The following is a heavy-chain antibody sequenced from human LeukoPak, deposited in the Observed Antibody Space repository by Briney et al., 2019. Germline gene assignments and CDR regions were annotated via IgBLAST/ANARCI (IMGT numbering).Heavy chain of an antibody. Sequence: GGSLRLSCAASGFTFSSYSMNWVRQAPGKGLEWVSSISSSSSYIYYADSVKGRFTISRDNAKNSLYLQMNSLRAEDTAVYYCARGDSSSWYDWFDPWGQGALVTVSS. D-gene: IGHD6-13*01. V-gene: IGHV3-21*01. CDR1: GFTFSSYS. CDR2: ISSSSSYI. J-gene: IGHJ5*02. CDR3: ARGDSSSWYDWFDP.